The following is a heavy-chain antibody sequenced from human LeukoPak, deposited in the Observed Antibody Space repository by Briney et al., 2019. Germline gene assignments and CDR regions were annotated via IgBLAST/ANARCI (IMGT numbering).Heavy chain of an antibody. CDR3: ARGPYSSSFAY. D-gene: IGHD6-6*01. CDR2: IYPGDSHT. CDR1: GYSFASYW. J-gene: IGHJ4*02. Sequence: GESLKISCEGSGYSFASYWIGCVRQMPGKGLEWMGIIYPGDSHTRYSPSFQGQVTISADKSFSTAYLQWSSLKASDTAMYYCARGPYSSSFAYWGQGTLVSVSS. V-gene: IGHV5-51*01.